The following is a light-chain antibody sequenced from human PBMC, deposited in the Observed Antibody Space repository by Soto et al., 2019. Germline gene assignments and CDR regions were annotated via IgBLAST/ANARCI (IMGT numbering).Light chain of an antibody. V-gene: IGKV1-27*01. J-gene: IGKJ1*01. Sequence: DIQMTQSPSSLSASVGDRVTITCRASQGIANYLAWYQQQPGRVPTLLIYGASTLQSVVPSRFSGSGSGTDFTLTISSLQPEDVATYYCQKYNGAPWTFGQGTKVEI. CDR1: QGIANY. CDR3: QKYNGAPWT. CDR2: GAS.